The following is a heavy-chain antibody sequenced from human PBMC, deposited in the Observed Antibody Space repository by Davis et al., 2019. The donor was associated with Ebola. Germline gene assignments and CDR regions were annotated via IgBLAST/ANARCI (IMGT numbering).Heavy chain of an antibody. CDR3: AKDRPNYYGTDGHYYRSGGDS. CDR1: EFTFSNYD. Sequence: GESLKISCAASEFTFSNYDMGWVRQVPGKGLEWVSGVSGSGGSTYYADSVKGRFTISRDNSQNTLYLQMSSLRTEDTAVYFCAKDRPNYYGTDGHYYRSGGDSWGQGTLVTVSS. D-gene: IGHD5-24*01. J-gene: IGHJ4*02. CDR2: VSGSGGST. V-gene: IGHV3-23*01.